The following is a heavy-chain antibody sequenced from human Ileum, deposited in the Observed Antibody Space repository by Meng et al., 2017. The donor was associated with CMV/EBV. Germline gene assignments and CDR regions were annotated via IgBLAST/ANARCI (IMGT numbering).Heavy chain of an antibody. V-gene: IGHV4-34*01. CDR3: ARSRVYWYFDL. CDR2: ISHSGIT. Sequence: QGRLQQWGAGLLQPSATLSLTCAVYGGSFSDYYWSWNRQPPGKGLEWIGEISHSGITNYNPSLKSRVTISIDTSKKQFSLKLSSVTAADTAVYYCARSRVYWYFDLWGRGTLVTVSS. J-gene: IGHJ2*01. CDR1: GGSFSDYY.